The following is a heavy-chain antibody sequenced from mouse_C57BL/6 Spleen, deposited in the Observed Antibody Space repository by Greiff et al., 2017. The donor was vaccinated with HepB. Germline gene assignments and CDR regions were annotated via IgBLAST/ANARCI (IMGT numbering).Heavy chain of an antibody. Sequence: EVQLQQSGPELVKPGASVKMSCKASGYTFTDYNMHWVKQSHGKSLEWIGYINPNNGGTSYNQRFKGKATLTVNKSSSTAYMELRSLTSEDSAVYYCANGYYVIGYWGQGTTLTVSS. J-gene: IGHJ2*01. CDR2: INPNNGGT. V-gene: IGHV1-22*01. D-gene: IGHD2-3*01. CDR3: ANGYYVIGY. CDR1: GYTFTDYN.